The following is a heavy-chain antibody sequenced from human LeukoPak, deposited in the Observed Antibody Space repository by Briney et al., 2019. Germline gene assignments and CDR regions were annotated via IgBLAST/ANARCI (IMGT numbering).Heavy chain of an antibody. CDR3: ARSSYGSGSYPGDY. V-gene: IGHV3-53*01. J-gene: IGHJ4*02. CDR1: GFTFSSYW. D-gene: IGHD3-10*01. Sequence: GGSLRLSCAASGFTFSSYWMSWVRQAPGKGLEWVSVIYSGGSTYYADSVKGRFTISRDNSKNTLYLQMNSLRAEDTAVYYCARSSYGSGSYPGDYWAREPWSPSPQ. CDR2: IYSGGST.